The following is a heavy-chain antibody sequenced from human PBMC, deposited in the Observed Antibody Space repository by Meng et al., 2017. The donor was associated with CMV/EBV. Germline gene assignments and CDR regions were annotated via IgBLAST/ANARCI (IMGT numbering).Heavy chain of an antibody. CDR3: ARDLVVPPEDYYYGMDV. Sequence: GGSLRLSCAASGFTFDDYGMSWVRQAPGKGLEWVSGINWNGGSTGYADSVKGRFTISRDNAKNSLYLQMNSLRAEDTALYYCARDLVVPPEDYYYGMDVWGQGTTVTVS. CDR1: GFTFDDYG. V-gene: IGHV3-20*04. CDR2: INWNGGST. J-gene: IGHJ6*02. D-gene: IGHD2-2*01.